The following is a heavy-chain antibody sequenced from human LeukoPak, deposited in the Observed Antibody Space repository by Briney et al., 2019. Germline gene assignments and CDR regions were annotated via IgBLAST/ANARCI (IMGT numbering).Heavy chain of an antibody. V-gene: IGHV3-20*04. D-gene: IGHD5-18*01. CDR1: GFTFDDYG. CDR3: ARDSGYSYGIHYYYYMDV. Sequence: GGSLRLSCAASGFTFDDYGMSWVRQAPGKRLEWVSGINWNGGSTGYADSVKGRFTISRDNAKNSLYLQMNSLRAEDTALYYCARDSGYSYGIHYYYYMDVWGKGTTVTVSS. CDR2: INWNGGST. J-gene: IGHJ6*03.